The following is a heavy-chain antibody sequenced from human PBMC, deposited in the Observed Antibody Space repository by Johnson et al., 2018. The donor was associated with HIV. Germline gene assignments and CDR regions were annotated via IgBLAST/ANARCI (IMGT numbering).Heavy chain of an antibody. D-gene: IGHD5-12*01. CDR2: IKLDGSDK. Sequence: VQLVESGGGVVQPGGSLRLSCAASGFTFSSYGMHWVRQAPGKGLEWVATIKLDGSDKYYLDSVKGRFTISRDNAENSLYLQMTSLRGEDTAVYYCARERSRGGYSGYDYGAFDIWGQGTMVTVSS. CDR1: GFTFSSYG. V-gene: IGHV3-7*01. CDR3: ARERSRGGYSGYDYGAFDI. J-gene: IGHJ3*02.